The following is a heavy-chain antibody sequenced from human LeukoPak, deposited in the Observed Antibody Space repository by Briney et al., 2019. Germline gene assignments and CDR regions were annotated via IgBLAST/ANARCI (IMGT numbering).Heavy chain of an antibody. CDR2: INPNSGGT. Sequence: GASVKVSCKASGYTFTGYYMHWVRQAPGQGLEWMGWINPNSGGTNYAQKFQGRVTMTRDTSISTAYMELSRLRSDDTAVYYCARDHGYCSGTSCYLDYWGQGTLVTVSS. CDR3: ARDHGYCSGTSCYLDY. CDR1: GYTFTGYY. J-gene: IGHJ4*02. V-gene: IGHV1-2*02. D-gene: IGHD2-2*01.